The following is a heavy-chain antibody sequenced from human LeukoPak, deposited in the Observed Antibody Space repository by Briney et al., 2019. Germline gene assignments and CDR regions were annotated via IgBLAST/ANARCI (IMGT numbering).Heavy chain of an antibody. J-gene: IGHJ4*02. CDR2: IYTSGST. V-gene: IGHV4-4*07. CDR3: ARAKNHRDTDMDEFDY. Sequence: SETLSLTCTVSGGSISSYYWSWIRQPAGKGLEWIGRIYTSGSTNYNPSLKSRVTMSVDTSKNQFSLKLSSVAAADTAVYYCARAKNHRDTDMDEFDYWGQGTLVTVSS. D-gene: IGHD5-18*01. CDR1: GGSISSYY.